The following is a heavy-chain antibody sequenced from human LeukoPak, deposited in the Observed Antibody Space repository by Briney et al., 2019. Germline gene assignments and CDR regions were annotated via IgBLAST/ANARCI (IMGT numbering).Heavy chain of an antibody. CDR1: GFTFDDYA. Sequence: GGSLRLSCAASGFTFDDYAMHWVRQAPGKGLEWVSGISWNSGSIGYADSVKGRFTISRDNAKNSLYLQMDSLRVEDTAVYYCAGEGSGWLPNYWGQGTLVAVSS. CDR3: AGEGSGWLPNY. D-gene: IGHD6-19*01. CDR2: ISWNSGSI. V-gene: IGHV3-9*01. J-gene: IGHJ4*02.